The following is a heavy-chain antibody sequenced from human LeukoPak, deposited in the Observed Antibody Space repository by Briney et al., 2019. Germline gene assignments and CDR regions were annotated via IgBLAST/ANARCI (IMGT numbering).Heavy chain of an antibody. CDR1: GYSFTSYW. CDR2: IYPGDSDT. CDR3: ARTGEDAMVTPSPDY. Sequence: GESLKISCKGSGYSFTSYWIGWVRQMPGKGLEWMGIIYPGDSDTRYSPSFQGQVTISADKSISTAYLQWSSLKASDTAMYYCARTGEDAMVTPSPDYWGQGTLVTVSS. D-gene: IGHD5-18*01. V-gene: IGHV5-51*01. J-gene: IGHJ4*02.